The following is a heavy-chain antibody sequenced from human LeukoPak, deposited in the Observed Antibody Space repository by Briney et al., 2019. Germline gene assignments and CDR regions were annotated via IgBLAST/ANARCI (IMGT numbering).Heavy chain of an antibody. CDR1: GFTFSIYS. V-gene: IGHV3-48*01. Sequence: GGSLRLSCAASGFTFSIYSMNWVRQAPGKGLEWVSYISSRSSTIYYAASVKGRFTISRDNAKNSLYLQMNSLRAEDTAVYSCARDTMYGSSSYIIDYWGQGTLVTVSS. J-gene: IGHJ4*02. CDR2: ISSRSSTI. CDR3: ARDTMYGSSSYIIDY. D-gene: IGHD6-6*01.